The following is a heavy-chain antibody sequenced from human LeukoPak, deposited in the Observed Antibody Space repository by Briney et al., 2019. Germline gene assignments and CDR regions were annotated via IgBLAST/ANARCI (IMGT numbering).Heavy chain of an antibody. CDR2: INPNSGGT. J-gene: IGHJ3*01. Sequence: ASVEVSCKASGYTFTGYYIHWVRQAPGQGLEWMGWINPNSGGTNYAQKFQGRVSMTRDTSISTAYLELSRLRSDDTAVYFCARTWIQLWLNTFDVWGQGTMVTVSS. V-gene: IGHV1-2*02. CDR1: GYTFTGYY. D-gene: IGHD5-18*01. CDR3: ARTWIQLWLNTFDV.